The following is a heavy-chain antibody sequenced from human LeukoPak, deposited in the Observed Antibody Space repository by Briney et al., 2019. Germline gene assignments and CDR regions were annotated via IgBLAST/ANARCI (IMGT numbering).Heavy chain of an antibody. CDR1: GYSISSGYY. D-gene: IGHD3-9*01. J-gene: IGHJ5*02. V-gene: IGHV4-38-2*02. CDR3: ARRYFDWPNWFDP. CDR2: IYHTGST. Sequence: SETLSLTCTVSGYSISSGYYWGWIRQPPGKGLEWIGNIYHTGSTYYNPSLKSRVTISVDTSKNQFSLKLSSVPAADTAVYYCARRYFDWPNWFDPWGQGTLVTVSS.